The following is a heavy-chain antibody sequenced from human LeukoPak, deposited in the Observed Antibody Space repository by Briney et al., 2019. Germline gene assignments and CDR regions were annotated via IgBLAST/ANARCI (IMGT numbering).Heavy chain of an antibody. CDR1: GFTFSHYW. D-gene: IGHD6-6*01. CDR3: ARAAYNSSPDY. J-gene: IGHJ4*02. V-gene: IGHV3-74*01. Sequence: QSGGSLRLSCAASGFTFSHYWMVWVRQTPEKGLVWVSHIVSDGSGTSYADSVKGRFTMSRDNAKDTLYLQMDSLRTEDTAVNYCARAAYNSSPDYWGQGTLVTVSS. CDR2: IVSDGSGT.